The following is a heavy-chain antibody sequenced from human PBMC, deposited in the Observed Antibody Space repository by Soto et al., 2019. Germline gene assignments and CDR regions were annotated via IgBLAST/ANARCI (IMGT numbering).Heavy chain of an antibody. V-gene: IGHV4-59*01. D-gene: IGHD2-2*02. CDR1: GGSISSYY. CDR3: ARRIPGPYTNKIYYFYSYMDV. J-gene: IGHJ6*03. CDR2: IYYSGST. Sequence: SETLSLTCTVSGGSISSYYWSWIRQPPGKGLEWIGYIYYSGSTNYNPSLKSRVTISVDTSKNQFSLKLSSVTAADTAVYYCARRIPGPYTNKIYYFYSYMDVWGKGTTVTVSS.